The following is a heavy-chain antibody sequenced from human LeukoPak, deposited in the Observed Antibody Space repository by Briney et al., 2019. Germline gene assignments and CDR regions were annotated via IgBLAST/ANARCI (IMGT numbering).Heavy chain of an antibody. Sequence: SVKVSCKASGGTFSSYAISWVRQAPGQGLEWMGGIIPIFGTANYAQKFQGRVTITADKSTSTAYMELSSLRSEDTAVYYCARPGGVWFGESWDNWFDPCGQGTLVTVSS. V-gene: IGHV1-69*06. D-gene: IGHD3-10*01. J-gene: IGHJ5*02. CDR2: IIPIFGTA. CDR3: ARPGGVWFGESWDNWFDP. CDR1: GGTFSSYA.